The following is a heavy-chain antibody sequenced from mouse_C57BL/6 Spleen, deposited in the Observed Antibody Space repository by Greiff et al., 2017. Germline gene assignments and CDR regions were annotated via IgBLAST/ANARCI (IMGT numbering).Heavy chain of an antibody. CDR1: GYTFTDYY. V-gene: IGHV1-26*01. CDR3: ASQATYYYAFDY. J-gene: IGHJ4*01. CDR2: INPNNGGT. Sequence: EVQLQQSGPELVKPGASVKISCKASGYTFTDYYMNWVKQSHGKSLEWIGDINPNNGGTSYNQKFKGKATLTVDKSSSTAYMELRSLTSEDSAVYYCASQATYYYAFDYWGQGTSVTVSS. D-gene: IGHD3-2*02.